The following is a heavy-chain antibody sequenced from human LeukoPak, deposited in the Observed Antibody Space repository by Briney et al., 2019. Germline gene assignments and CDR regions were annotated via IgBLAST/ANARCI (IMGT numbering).Heavy chain of an antibody. CDR3: ATRLYYYDSSGYAFDI. D-gene: IGHD3-22*01. V-gene: IGHV1-24*01. CDR2: FDPEDGET. J-gene: IGHJ3*02. Sequence: ASVKVSCKVSGYTLTELSMHWVRQAPGKGLDWMGGFDPEDGETIYAQKFQGRVTMTEDTSTDTAYMELSSLRSEDTAVYYCATRLYYYDSSGYAFDIWGQGTMDTVSS. CDR1: GYTLTELS.